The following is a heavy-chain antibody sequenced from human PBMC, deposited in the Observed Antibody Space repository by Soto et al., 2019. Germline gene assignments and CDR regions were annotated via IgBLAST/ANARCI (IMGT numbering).Heavy chain of an antibody. Sequence: EVQLLESGGDLIQPGGSLRLSCVASGITFGSRAMSWVRQAPGEGLEWLSYISSGSSTIYYADSVKGRFTISRDNAKNSLYLQMNSLRDEDTAVYYCARPLHPYCSGGSCYFGYWGQGTLVTVSS. CDR1: GITFGSRA. CDR3: ARPLHPYCSGGSCYFGY. CDR2: ISSGSSTI. V-gene: IGHV3-48*02. J-gene: IGHJ4*02. D-gene: IGHD2-15*01.